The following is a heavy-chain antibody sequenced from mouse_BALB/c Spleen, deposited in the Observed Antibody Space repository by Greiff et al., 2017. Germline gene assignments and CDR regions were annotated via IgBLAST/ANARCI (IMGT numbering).Heavy chain of an antibody. CDR2: ISDGGSYT. Sequence: EVKLVESGGGLVKLGGSLKLSCAASGFTFSDYYMYWVRQTPEKRLEWVATISDGGSYTYYPDSVKGRFTISRDNAKNNLYLQMSSLKSEDTAMYYCARQYGNSWYFDVWGAGTTVTVSS. CDR3: ARQYGNSWYFDV. D-gene: IGHD2-10*02. CDR1: GFTFSDYY. J-gene: IGHJ1*01. V-gene: IGHV5-4*02.